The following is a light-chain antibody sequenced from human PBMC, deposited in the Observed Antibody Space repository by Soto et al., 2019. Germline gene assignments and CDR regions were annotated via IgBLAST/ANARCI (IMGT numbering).Light chain of an antibody. CDR1: QSVSSY. J-gene: IGKJ4*01. CDR3: QLCSNWPMHT. V-gene: IGKV3-11*01. CDR2: YAS. Sequence: EIVLTQSPATLSLSPGERATLSCRASQSVSSYFAWYQQKPDQAPRLLIYYASSRATGIPDRFSGSGSGTDFTLTISSLEPEDCAVYYCQLCSNWPMHTCGGGTKGEIK.